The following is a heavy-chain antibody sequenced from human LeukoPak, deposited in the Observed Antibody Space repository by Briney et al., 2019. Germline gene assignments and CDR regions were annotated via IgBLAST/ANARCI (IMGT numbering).Heavy chain of an antibody. CDR1: GFTFSSYG. J-gene: IGHJ4*02. D-gene: IGHD3-10*01. CDR2: IWYDGSNK. V-gene: IGHV3-33*01. CDR3: ARGSGSSQYYFDY. Sequence: PGRSLRLSCAASGFTFSSYGMHCVRQAPGKGLEWVAVIWYDGSNKYYADSVKGRFTISRDNSKNTLYLQMNSLRAEDTAVYYCARGSGSSQYYFDYWGQGTLVTVSS.